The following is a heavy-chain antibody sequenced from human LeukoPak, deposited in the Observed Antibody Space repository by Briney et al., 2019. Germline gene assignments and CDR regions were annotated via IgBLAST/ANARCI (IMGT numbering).Heavy chain of an antibody. V-gene: IGHV1-46*01. CDR1: GDTFSNYG. J-gene: IGHJ6*03. Sequence: GASVKVSCKASGDTFSNYGISWVRQAPGQGLEWMGIINPSGGSTSYAQKFQGRVTMTRDTSTSTVYMELSSLRSEDTAVYYCARDPGYCSGGSCYSAGYMDVWGKGTTVTISS. CDR2: INPSGGST. D-gene: IGHD2-15*01. CDR3: ARDPGYCSGGSCYSAGYMDV.